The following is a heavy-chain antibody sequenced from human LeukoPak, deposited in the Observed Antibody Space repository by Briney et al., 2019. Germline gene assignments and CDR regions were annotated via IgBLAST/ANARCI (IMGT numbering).Heavy chain of an antibody. D-gene: IGHD6-13*01. CDR3: ARDFIAAAGTSFDY. CDR2: ISSSSSYI. V-gene: IGHV3-21*04. Sequence: PGGSLRLSCAASGFTFSSYSMNWVRQAPGKGLEWVSSISSSSSYIYYADSVKGRFTISRDNAKNSLYLQMNSLRAEDTAVYYCARDFIAAAGTSFDYWGQGTLVTVSS. J-gene: IGHJ4*02. CDR1: GFTFSSYS.